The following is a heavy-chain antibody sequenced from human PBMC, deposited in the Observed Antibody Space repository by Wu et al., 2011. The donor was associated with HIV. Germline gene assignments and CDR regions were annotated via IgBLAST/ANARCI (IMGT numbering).Heavy chain of an antibody. CDR3: VRDGGTGPPRYFLY. CDR1: GYTFTGYY. J-gene: IGHJ4*02. V-gene: IGHV1-2*02. CDR2: INPSSGAT. D-gene: IGHD2/OR15-2a*01. Sequence: QVQLVQSGAEVKEPGASVKVSCKASGYTFTGYYLHWVRQAPGRGLEWVGWINPSSGATNYAQDFKGRVAMTRDTSINTAYMQLAGLRSDDTAVYFCVRDGGTGPPRYFLYWDQGTLLTVSS.